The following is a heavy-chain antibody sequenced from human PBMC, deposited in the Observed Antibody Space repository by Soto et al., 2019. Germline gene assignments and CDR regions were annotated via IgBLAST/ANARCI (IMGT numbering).Heavy chain of an antibody. D-gene: IGHD2-15*01. CDR2: ISRNGGST. CDR3: VNGGYCSGGSCPLDLYYYYYGMDV. J-gene: IGHJ6*02. Sequence: PGGSLRLSCSASGFTFSSYAMHWVRQAPGKGLEYVSAISRNGGSTYYADSVKGRFTISRDNSKNTLYLQMSSLRAEDTAVYYCVNGGYCSGGSCPLDLYYYYYGMDVWGQGTTVTVSS. V-gene: IGHV3-64D*06. CDR1: GFTFSSYA.